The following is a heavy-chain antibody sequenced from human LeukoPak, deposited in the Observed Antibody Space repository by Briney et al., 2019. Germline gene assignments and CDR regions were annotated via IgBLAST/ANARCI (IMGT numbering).Heavy chain of an antibody. CDR1: GYSISSGYY. D-gene: IGHD3-9*01. CDR2: IYHSGST. V-gene: IGHV4-38-2*02. Sequence: SETLSLTCTVSGYSISSGYYWGWIRQPPGKGLEWIGSIYHSGSTYYNPSLRSRVTISVDTSKNQFSLKLSSVTAADTAVYYCARQYYDILTGYYDAFDIWGQGTMVTVSS. J-gene: IGHJ3*02. CDR3: ARQYYDILTGYYDAFDI.